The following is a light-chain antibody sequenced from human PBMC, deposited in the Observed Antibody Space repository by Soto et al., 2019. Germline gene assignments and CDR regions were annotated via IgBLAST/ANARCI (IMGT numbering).Light chain of an antibody. J-gene: IGLJ1*01. CDR1: SNGVGGYDF. Sequence: SVLTPPPSAFRGPGQSITISPPGTSNGVGGYDFVSWYQQHPGKAPKLMIHEVSKRPSRVPDRFSGSKSGNTASLTVSGLQAEDEADYSCSSYAGSNNYVFGTGTKVTVL. CDR3: SSYAGSNNYV. CDR2: EVS. V-gene: IGLV2-8*01.